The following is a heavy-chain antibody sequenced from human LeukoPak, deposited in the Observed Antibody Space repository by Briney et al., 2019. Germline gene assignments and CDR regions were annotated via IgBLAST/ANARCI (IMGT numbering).Heavy chain of an antibody. CDR2: TYYRSNWYN. CDR1: GDSVSSSSAA. CDR3: ARGNGVSHGTYYFDY. J-gene: IGHJ4*02. V-gene: IGHV6-1*01. D-gene: IGHD1-14*01. Sequence: SQTLSLTCAISGDSVSSSSAAWNWIRQSPSRGLEWLGRTYYRSNWYNEYAVSVKSRITINPDTSKNQFSLQLNSVTPEDTAVYHCARGNGVSHGTYYFDYWGQGTLVTVSS.